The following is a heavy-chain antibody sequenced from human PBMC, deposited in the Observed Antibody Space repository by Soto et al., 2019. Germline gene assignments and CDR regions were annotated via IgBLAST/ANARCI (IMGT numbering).Heavy chain of an antibody. CDR3: ARHVGSGGYYYYYYMDV. CDR2: IYPGDSDT. CDR1: GYSFTSYW. V-gene: IGHV5-51*01. Sequence: GESLKISCKGSGYSFTSYWIGWVRQMPGKGLEWMGIIYPGDSDTRYSPSFQGQVTISADKSISTAYLQWSSLKASDTAMYYCARHVGSGGYYYYYYMDVWGKGTTVTVSS. J-gene: IGHJ6*03. D-gene: IGHD3-10*01.